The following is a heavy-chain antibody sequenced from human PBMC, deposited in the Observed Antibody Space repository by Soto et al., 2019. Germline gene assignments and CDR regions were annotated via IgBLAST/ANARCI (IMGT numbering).Heavy chain of an antibody. J-gene: IGHJ4*02. D-gene: IGHD6-19*01. CDR3: ARDKVAVAGLDY. CDR1: GFTVSSNY. V-gene: IGHV3-66*01. CDR2: IYSGGST. Sequence: VQLVESGGGLVQPGGSLRLSCAASGFTVSSNYMSWVRQAPGKGLEWVSVIYSGGSTYYADSVKGRFTISRDNSKNTLYLQMNSLRAEDTAVYYCARDKVAVAGLDYWGQGTLVTVSS.